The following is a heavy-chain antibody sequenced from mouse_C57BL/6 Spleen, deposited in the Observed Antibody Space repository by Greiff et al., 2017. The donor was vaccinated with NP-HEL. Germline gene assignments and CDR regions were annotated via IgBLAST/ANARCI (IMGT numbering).Heavy chain of an antibody. CDR3: VGGYGY. D-gene: IGHD2-2*01. CDR2: IISKSNNYAT. Sequence: GEAVGFGGGMVAPKRALKISCAASGFQLQNLAMHCVRQAPGKGLEWVARIISKSNNYATYYADSVKDRFTISRDDSESMLYLQMNNLKTEDTAMYYCVGGYGYWGQGTTLTVSS. V-gene: IGHV10-1*01. CDR1: GFQLQNLA. J-gene: IGHJ2*01.